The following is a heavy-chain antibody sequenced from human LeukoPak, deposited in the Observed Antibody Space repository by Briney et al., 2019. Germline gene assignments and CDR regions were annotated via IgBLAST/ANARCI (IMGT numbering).Heavy chain of an antibody. CDR1: GFTFSSYE. CDR3: ASKTGYYSY. J-gene: IGHJ4*02. Sequence: GGSLRLSCAASGFTFSSYEMNWVRQAPGKGLEWVSYISSSGSTIYYADSVKGRFTISRDNAKNSLYLQMNSLRAEDTAVYYCASKTGYYSYWGPGTLVTVSS. CDR2: ISSSGSTI. D-gene: IGHD3-9*01. V-gene: IGHV3-48*03.